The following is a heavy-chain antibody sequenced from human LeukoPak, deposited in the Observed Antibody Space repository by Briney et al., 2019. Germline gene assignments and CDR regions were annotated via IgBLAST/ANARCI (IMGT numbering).Heavy chain of an antibody. CDR1: GDSVSSNSAA. CDR2: TYYRSKWYN. Sequence: PSQTLSLTCAISGDSVSSNSAAWNWIRQSPSRGLEWLGRTYYRSKWYNDYAVSVKSRITINPDTSKNQFSLQLNSVTPEDTAVYYCARERGLGYSSGWDTNWFDPWGQGTLVTVSS. CDR3: ARERGLGYSSGWDTNWFDP. J-gene: IGHJ5*02. D-gene: IGHD6-19*01. V-gene: IGHV6-1*01.